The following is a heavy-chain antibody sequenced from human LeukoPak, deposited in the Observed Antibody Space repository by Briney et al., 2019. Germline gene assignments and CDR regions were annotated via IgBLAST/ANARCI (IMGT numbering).Heavy chain of an antibody. Sequence: SETLSLTCVVYGGSFSGYYWSWIRQPPGKGLEWIGEINHSGSTNYNPSLKSRVTISVDTSKNQFSLKLSSVTAADTAVYYCARVGWDWNYFFIAAVFDYWGQGTLVTVSS. J-gene: IGHJ4*02. CDR1: GGSFSGYY. CDR2: INHSGST. CDR3: ARVGWDWNYFFIAAVFDY. D-gene: IGHD1-7*01. V-gene: IGHV4-34*01.